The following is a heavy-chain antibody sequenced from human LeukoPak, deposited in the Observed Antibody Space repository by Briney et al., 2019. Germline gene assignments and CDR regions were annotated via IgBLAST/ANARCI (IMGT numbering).Heavy chain of an antibody. J-gene: IGHJ4*02. CDR3: ARASSDDTAMATPFAY. CDR1: GYTFTSYY. CDR2: ITPIFGTA. V-gene: IGHV1-69*06. Sequence: SVKVSCKASGYTFTSYYMHWVRQAPGQGLEWMGGITPIFGTANYLQKFRGRVTITADKSTSTAYMELSRLRSEDTAIYYCARASSDDTAMATPFAYWGQGTLVTVSS. D-gene: IGHD5-18*01.